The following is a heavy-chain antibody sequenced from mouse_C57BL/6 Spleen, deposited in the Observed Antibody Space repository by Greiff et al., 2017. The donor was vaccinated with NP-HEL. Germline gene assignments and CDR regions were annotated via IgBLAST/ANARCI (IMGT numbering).Heavy chain of an antibody. Sequence: QVQLQQPGAELVRPGSSVKLSCKASGYTFTSYWMHWVKQRPLQGLEWIGNIDPSDSETHYNQKFKDKATLTVDKSSSTAYMQLSSLTSEDSAVYYCARGYYSNDGFAYWGQGTLVTVSA. J-gene: IGHJ3*01. V-gene: IGHV1-52*01. CDR2: IDPSDSET. CDR1: GYTFTSYW. CDR3: ARGYYSNDGFAY. D-gene: IGHD2-5*01.